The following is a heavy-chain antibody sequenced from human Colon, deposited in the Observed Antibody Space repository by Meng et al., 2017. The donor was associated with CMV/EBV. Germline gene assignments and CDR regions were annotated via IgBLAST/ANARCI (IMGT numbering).Heavy chain of an antibody. V-gene: IGHV4-59*12. CDR3: ARGGRITIFGVARGWFDP. Sequence: SETLSLTCTVSGGSISNSYWSWIRQPPGKGLEWIGYIYYSGSTNYNPSLKSRVTISVDTSKNQFSLKLSSVTAADTAVYYCARGGRITIFGVARGWFDPWGQGTLVTVSS. D-gene: IGHD3-3*01. J-gene: IGHJ5*02. CDR2: IYYSGST. CDR1: GGSISNSY.